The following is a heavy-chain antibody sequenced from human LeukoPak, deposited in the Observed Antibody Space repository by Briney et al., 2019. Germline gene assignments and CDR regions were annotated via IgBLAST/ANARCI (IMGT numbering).Heavy chain of an antibody. CDR3: VTDRPGVMDFDF. CDR1: GFTFSNFE. Sequence: PGGSLRLSCAVSGFTFSNFEMNWVRQAPGKGLEWVSHIDTSATSMHYADSVKGRFTISRDNAKNSLFLQMNSLRAKDTAVYYCVTDRPGVMDFDFWGQGTLVTVSS. D-gene: IGHD2-2*03. V-gene: IGHV3-48*03. J-gene: IGHJ4*02. CDR2: IDTSATSM.